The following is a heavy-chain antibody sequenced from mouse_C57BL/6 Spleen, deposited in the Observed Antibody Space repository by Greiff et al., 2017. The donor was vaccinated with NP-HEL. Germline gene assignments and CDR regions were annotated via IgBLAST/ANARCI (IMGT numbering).Heavy chain of an antibody. CDR2: IDPSDSYT. Sequence: VQLQQPGAELVRPGTSVKLSCKASGYTFTSYWMHWVKQRPGQGLEWIGVIDPSDSYTNYNQKFKGKATLTVDTSSSTAYMQLSSLTSEDSAVYYCAHSYYYGSSYDWYFDVWGTGTTVTVSS. CDR3: AHSYYYGSSYDWYFDV. D-gene: IGHD1-1*01. V-gene: IGHV1-59*01. CDR1: GYTFTSYW. J-gene: IGHJ1*03.